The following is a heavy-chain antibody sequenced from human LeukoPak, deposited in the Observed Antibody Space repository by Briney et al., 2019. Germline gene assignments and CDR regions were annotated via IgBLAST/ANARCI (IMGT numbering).Heavy chain of an antibody. CDR3: AREGGDRYCSSTSCRSRPRGVYYYYGMDV. CDR1: GFTFSSYA. J-gene: IGHJ6*02. D-gene: IGHD2-2*01. Sequence: PGGSLRLSCAASGFTFSSYAMHWVRQAPGKGLEWVAVISYDGSNKYYADSVKGRFTISRDNSKHTLYLQMNSLRAEDTAVYYCAREGGDRYCSSTSCRSRPRGVYYYYGMDVWGQGTTVTVSS. CDR2: ISYDGSNK. V-gene: IGHV3-30-3*01.